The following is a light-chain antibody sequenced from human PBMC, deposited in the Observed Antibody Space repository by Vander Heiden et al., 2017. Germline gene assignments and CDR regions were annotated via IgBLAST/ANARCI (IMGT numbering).Light chain of an antibody. CDR3: QQDDSYPRT. CDR2: AAS. Sequence: AIRMTQSPSSLSASTGDRVTITCRASQGISSYLAWYQQKPGKAPKLLIYAASTLQSGVPSRFSGSGSGTDFTLTISCLQSEDFATYYCQQDDSYPRTFGHGTKVXIK. CDR1: QGISSY. V-gene: IGKV1-8*01. J-gene: IGKJ3*01.